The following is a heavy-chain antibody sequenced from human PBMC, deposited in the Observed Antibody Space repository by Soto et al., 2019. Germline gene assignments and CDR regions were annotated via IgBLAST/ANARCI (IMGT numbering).Heavy chain of an antibody. CDR3: ASERGHMVRGVIFDY. CDR1: GGTFSSYT. J-gene: IGHJ4*02. D-gene: IGHD3-10*01. V-gene: IGHV1-69*02. Sequence: ASVKVSCKASGGTFSSYTISWVRQAPGQGLEWMGRIIPILDIANYAQRFQGRVTITADKSTSTAYMELSSLRSEDTAVYYCASERGHMVRGVIFDYWGQGTLVTVSS. CDR2: IIPILDIA.